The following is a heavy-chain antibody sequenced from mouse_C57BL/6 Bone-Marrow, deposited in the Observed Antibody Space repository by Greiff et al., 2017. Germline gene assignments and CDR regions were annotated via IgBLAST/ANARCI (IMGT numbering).Heavy chain of an antibody. CDR1: GYTFTSYG. CDR3: ARSLYYGYDPYWYFDV. J-gene: IGHJ1*03. V-gene: IGHV1-58*01. D-gene: IGHD2-2*01. CDR2: IYIGNGYT. Sequence: EVQLVESGAELVRPGSSVKMSCKTSGYTFTSYGINWVKQRPGQGLEWIGYIYIGNGYTEYNEKFKGKATLTSDTSSSTAYMQLSSLTSEDSAIYFCARSLYYGYDPYWYFDVWGTGTTVTVSS.